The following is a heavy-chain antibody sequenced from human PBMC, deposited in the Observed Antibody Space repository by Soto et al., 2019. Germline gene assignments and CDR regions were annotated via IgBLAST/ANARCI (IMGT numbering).Heavy chain of an antibody. CDR3: ARAVGITMIVVVPDAFDI. CDR2: ISSSGSTI. CDR1: GFTFSDYY. D-gene: IGHD3-22*01. J-gene: IGHJ3*02. V-gene: IGHV3-11*01. Sequence: GGSLRLSCAASGFTFSDYYMSWIRQAPGKGLEWVSYISSSGSTIYYADSVKGRFTISRDNAKNSLYLQMNSLRAEDTAVYYCARAVGITMIVVVPDAFDIWGQGTMVTVSS.